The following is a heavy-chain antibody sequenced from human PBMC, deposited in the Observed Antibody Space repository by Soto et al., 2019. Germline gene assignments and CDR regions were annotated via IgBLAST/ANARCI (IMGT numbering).Heavy chain of an antibody. CDR1: GFTFSDFG. Sequence: SLRLSCEVSGFTFSDFGLDWVRQAPGKGLEWVAIISHDGSKRFYADSVKGRFTISRDNSKNTLYLQMSRLRPEDTALYYCAKTATYVDGYDNTGYSSEDYWGHGTLVTVSS. CDR2: ISHDGSKR. D-gene: IGHD3-22*01. CDR3: AKTATYVDGYDNTGYSSEDY. J-gene: IGHJ4*01. V-gene: IGHV3-30*18.